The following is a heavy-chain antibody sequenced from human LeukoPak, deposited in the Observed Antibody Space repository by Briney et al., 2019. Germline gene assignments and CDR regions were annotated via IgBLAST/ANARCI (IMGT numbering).Heavy chain of an antibody. V-gene: IGHV3-74*01. D-gene: IGHD3-22*01. CDR3: ARDYYDSSGYYYLDY. CDR2: INSDGSSA. CDR1: GFTFSSYW. Sequence: GGSLRLSCAASGFTFSSYWMHWVRQAPGKGLVWVSRINSDGSSASYADSVKGRFTISRDNAKNTLYLQMNSLRAEDAAVYYCARDYYDSSGYYYLDYWGQGTLVTVSS. J-gene: IGHJ4*02.